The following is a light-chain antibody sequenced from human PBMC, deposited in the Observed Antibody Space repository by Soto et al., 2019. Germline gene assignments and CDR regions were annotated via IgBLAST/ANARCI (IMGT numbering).Light chain of an antibody. CDR3: QQRSNWLT. CDR1: QSVNRY. V-gene: IGKV3-11*01. CDR2: DAI. J-gene: IGKJ4*01. Sequence: EIVLTQSPATLSLSPGERATLSCRASQSVNRYLAWYQQKAGQAPRLLIYDAIKRATGIPARFSGSGSGSGTDFTLTISSLEPEDFAVYYCQQRSNWLTFGGGTKVDIK.